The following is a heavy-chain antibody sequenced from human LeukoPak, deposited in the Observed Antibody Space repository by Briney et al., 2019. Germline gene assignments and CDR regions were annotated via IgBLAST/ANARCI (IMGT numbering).Heavy chain of an antibody. CDR2: ISSSSSYI. CDR3: ARGAPYYDFWSGYYVSLYYFDY. V-gene: IGHV3-21*04. Sequence: GGSLRLSCAASGFTFSSYSMNWVRQAPGKGLEWVSSISSSSSYIYYADSVKGRFTISRDNAKNSLYLQMNSLRAEDTAVYYCARGAPYYDFWSGYYVSLYYFDYWGQGTLVTVYS. D-gene: IGHD3-3*01. CDR1: GFTFSSYS. J-gene: IGHJ4*02.